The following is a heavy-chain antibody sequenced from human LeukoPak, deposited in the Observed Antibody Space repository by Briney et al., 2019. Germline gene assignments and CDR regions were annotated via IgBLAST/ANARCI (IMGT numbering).Heavy chain of an antibody. CDR1: GFTFSSYA. Sequence: GGSLRLSCAASGFTFSSYAMHWVRQAPGKGLEWVAVISYDGSNKYYADSVKGRFTISRDNSKNTLYLQMNSLRAEDTAVYYCARDGPGITMVRGPLGYWGQGTLVTVSS. CDR3: ARDGPGITMVRGPLGY. D-gene: IGHD3-10*01. V-gene: IGHV3-30-3*01. CDR2: ISYDGSNK. J-gene: IGHJ4*02.